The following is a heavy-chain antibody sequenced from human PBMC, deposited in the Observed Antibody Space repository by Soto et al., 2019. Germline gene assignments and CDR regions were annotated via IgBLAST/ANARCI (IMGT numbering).Heavy chain of an antibody. J-gene: IGHJ5*02. CDR3: AGSFCRDAVRCNWFDP. D-gene: IGHD2-8*01. CDR1: GAFSSTYY. V-gene: IGHV4-59*01. CDR2: MNNIGRT. Sequence: QVQLQESGPGLVKPSETLSLTCTVSGAFSSTYYWSWIRQPPGKGLEWIGYMNNIGRTNYNPSLKIRVTISLDTSKNQFSLKLSSVIAADTAVYYCAGSFCRDAVRCNWFDPWGLGTLVTASS.